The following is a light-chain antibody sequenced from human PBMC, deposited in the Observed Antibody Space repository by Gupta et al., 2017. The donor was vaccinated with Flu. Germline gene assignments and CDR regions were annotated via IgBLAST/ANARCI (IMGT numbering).Light chain of an antibody. V-gene: IGKV1-39*01. CDR2: AAS. CDR1: QTINS. Sequence: DIQMTQSPSSLSASVGDRVTITCRASQTINSFKLVSATTRESPTLLIYAASSLQGGVPSRFSGSGSGTDFTLTISILQPEDFATYYCQQSDSTPRTFGQGTKVEIK. J-gene: IGKJ1*01. CDR3: QQSDSTPRT.